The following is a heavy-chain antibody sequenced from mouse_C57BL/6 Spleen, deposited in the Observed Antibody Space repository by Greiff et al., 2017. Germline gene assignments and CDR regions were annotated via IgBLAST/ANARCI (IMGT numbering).Heavy chain of an antibody. V-gene: IGHV1-82*01. CDR3: ARPYLFAY. Sequence: QVQLQQSGPELVKPGASVKISCKASGYAFSSSWMNWVKQRPGKGLEWIGRIYPGDGDTNYNGKFKGKATLTADKSSSTAYMQLSSLTSEDSAVYFCARPYLFAYWGQGTLVTVSA. D-gene: IGHD5-5*01. J-gene: IGHJ3*01. CDR2: IYPGDGDT. CDR1: GYAFSSSW.